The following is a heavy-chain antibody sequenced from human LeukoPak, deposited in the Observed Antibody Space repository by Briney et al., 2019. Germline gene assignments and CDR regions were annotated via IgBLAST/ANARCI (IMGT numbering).Heavy chain of an antibody. CDR1: GFTFSSYG. J-gene: IGHJ4*02. Sequence: GGSLRLSCAASGFTFSSYGMHWVRQAPGKGLEWVAFIRHDGSNKYYADSVKGRFTISRDNSKNTLYLQMNSLRAEDTAVYYCAKEQQLLKTFDYWGQGTLVTVSS. CDR2: IRHDGSNK. D-gene: IGHD6-13*01. CDR3: AKEQQLLKTFDY. V-gene: IGHV3-30*02.